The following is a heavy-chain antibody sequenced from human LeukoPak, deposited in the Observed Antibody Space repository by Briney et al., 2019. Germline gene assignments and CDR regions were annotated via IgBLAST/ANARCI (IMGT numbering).Heavy chain of an antibody. V-gene: IGHV4-4*07. CDR1: GGSISSYY. D-gene: IGHD3-3*01. Sequence: PSETLSLTCTVSGGSISSYYWSWIRQPAGKGLEWIGRIYTSGSTNYNPSLKSRVTMSVDTSKNQFSLKLSSVTAADTAVYYCAREGRSIFGVANKPFDCWGQGTLVTVSS. CDR3: AREGRSIFGVANKPFDC. CDR2: IYTSGST. J-gene: IGHJ4*02.